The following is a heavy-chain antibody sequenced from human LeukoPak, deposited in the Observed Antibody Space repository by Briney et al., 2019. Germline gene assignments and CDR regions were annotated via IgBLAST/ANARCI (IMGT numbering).Heavy chain of an antibody. Sequence: GSLRLSCAASVFTVSSNYMSWFRQAPGRGLEWVSVIYIVGSTYYADSVKGRFTISRDNSKNTLYLQMNSLRAEDTAVYYCARGNYYYYMDAWGKGTPVTVSS. CDR3: ARGNYYYYMDA. CDR2: IYIVGST. CDR1: VFTVSSNY. J-gene: IGHJ6*03. V-gene: IGHV3-53*01.